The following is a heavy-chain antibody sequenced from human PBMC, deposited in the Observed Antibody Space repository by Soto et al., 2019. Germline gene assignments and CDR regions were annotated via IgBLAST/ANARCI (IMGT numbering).Heavy chain of an antibody. D-gene: IGHD4-17*01. CDR3: ARAHDYGDYRAFDY. V-gene: IGHV3-20*01. CDR1: GFTFDDYG. CDR2: INWNGGST. J-gene: IGHJ4*02. Sequence: EVQLVESGGGAVRPGGSLRLSCAASGFTFDDYGMSWVRQAPGKGLEWVSGINWNGGSTGYADSVKGRFTISRDNAKNSLYLQMNSLRAEDTALYHCARAHDYGDYRAFDYWGQGTLVTVSS.